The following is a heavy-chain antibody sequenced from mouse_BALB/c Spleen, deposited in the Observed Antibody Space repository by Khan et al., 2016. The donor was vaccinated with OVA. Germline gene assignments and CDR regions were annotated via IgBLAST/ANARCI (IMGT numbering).Heavy chain of an antibody. CDR1: GFNIKDTY. J-gene: IGHJ3*01. V-gene: IGHV14-3*02. CDR2: IDPANGNT. CDR3: ASHYYGPFAY. D-gene: IGHD1-2*01. Sequence: VQLQQSGVELVKPGASVKLSCTASGFNIKDTYMHWVKQRPEQGLEWIGRIDPANGNTKYDPKFQGKATITADTSSNTAYLQLSSLTSEDTAVYYCASHYYGPFAYWGQGTLVTVSA.